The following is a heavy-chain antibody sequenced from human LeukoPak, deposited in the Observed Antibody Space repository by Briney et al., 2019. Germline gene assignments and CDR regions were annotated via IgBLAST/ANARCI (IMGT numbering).Heavy chain of an antibody. CDR1: GGSFSGYY. D-gene: IGHD3-22*01. CDR2: INHSGST. CDR3: ARGPPALYYDSSGYYSASNDY. Sequence: PSETLSLTCAVYGGSFSGYYWSWIRQPPGKGLEWIGEINHSGSTNYNPSLKSRVTISVDTSKNQFSLKLSSVTAADTAVYYCARGPPALYYDSSGYYSASNDYWGQGTLVTVSS. J-gene: IGHJ4*02. V-gene: IGHV4-34*01.